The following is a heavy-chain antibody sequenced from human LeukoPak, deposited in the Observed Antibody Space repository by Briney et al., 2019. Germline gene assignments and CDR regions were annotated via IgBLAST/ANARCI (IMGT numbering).Heavy chain of an antibody. J-gene: IGHJ4*02. CDR3: AREAPGSGNFDL. CDR2: FNPNSVGT. V-gene: IGHV1-2*02. D-gene: IGHD3-10*01. Sequence: GASVTVSCKAFGYTFTYYYLHWVRQAPGQGLEWMGWFNPNSVGTNSAQKFQGRVTMTSDTSITTAYMELTSLTSDDTAVYYCAREAPGSGNFDLWGQGTLVTVSS. CDR1: GYTFTYYY.